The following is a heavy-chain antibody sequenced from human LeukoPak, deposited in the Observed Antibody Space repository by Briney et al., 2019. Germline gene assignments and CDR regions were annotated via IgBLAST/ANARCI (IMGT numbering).Heavy chain of an antibody. CDR1: GGSISSSSYY. Sequence: PSETLSLTCTVSGGSISSSSYYWGWIRQPPGKGLEWIGSIYYSGSTYYNPSLKSRVTISVDTSKNQFSLKLSSVTAADTAVYYCARRALVVPAPFDPWGQGTLVTVSS. V-gene: IGHV4-39*07. D-gene: IGHD2-2*01. CDR2: IYYSGST. CDR3: ARRALVVPAPFDP. J-gene: IGHJ5*02.